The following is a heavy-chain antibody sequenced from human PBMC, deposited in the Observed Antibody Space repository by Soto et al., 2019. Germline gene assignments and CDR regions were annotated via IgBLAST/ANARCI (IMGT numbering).Heavy chain of an antibody. D-gene: IGHD3-10*01. V-gene: IGHV4-4*02. CDR1: GGSISSSSW. Sequence: KPSETLSLTCAVSGGSISSSSWWSWFRQPPGKGLEWIGEIYHSGSTNYNPSLKSRVTISVDKSKSQFSLKLSSVTAADTAVYYCARGQGTRENWFDPWGQGTLVTVSS. J-gene: IGHJ5*02. CDR3: ARGQGTRENWFDP. CDR2: IYHSGST.